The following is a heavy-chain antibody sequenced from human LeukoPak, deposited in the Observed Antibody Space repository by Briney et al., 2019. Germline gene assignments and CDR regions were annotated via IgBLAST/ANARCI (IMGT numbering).Heavy chain of an antibody. Sequence: PGGSLRLSCAASGFAFSSYSMNWVRQAPGKGLEWVSSISSSSSYIYYADSVKGRFTISRDNAKNSLYLQMNSLRAEDTAVYYCAREEYYYDSRPMDVWGKGTTVTVSS. J-gene: IGHJ6*03. V-gene: IGHV3-21*01. CDR2: ISSSSSYI. CDR3: AREEYYYDSRPMDV. CDR1: GFAFSSYS. D-gene: IGHD3-22*01.